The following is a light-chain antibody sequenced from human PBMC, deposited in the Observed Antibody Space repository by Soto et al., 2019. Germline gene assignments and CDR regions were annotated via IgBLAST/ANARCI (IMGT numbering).Light chain of an antibody. Sequence: IVMTQSPDSLAVSLGERATINCKSNQSRLYSSNNMNYLAWYQQKPGQPPKVLIYWASTRKSGVPDRFSGSGSGTDFGLTIGSVQAEVVAVYYCQQFFRRGIFGQGTRLEIK. J-gene: IGKJ2*02. CDR1: QSRLYSSNNMNY. CDR3: QQFFRRGI. CDR2: WAS. V-gene: IGKV4-1*01.